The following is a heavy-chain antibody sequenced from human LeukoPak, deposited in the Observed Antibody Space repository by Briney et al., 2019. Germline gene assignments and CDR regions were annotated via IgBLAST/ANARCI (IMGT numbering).Heavy chain of an antibody. Sequence: ASVKLCCKASGAIFCSYAISWVRRSPGQRVECMSGILPIFGTANYAQKFQGRVTITADESTSTAYMELSSLRSEDTAVYFCAFRELGWLSDYWGQGTLVTVSS. D-gene: IGHD3/OR15-3a*01. V-gene: IGHV1-69*01. CDR2: ILPIFGTA. CDR3: AFRELGWLSDY. CDR1: GAIFCSYA. J-gene: IGHJ4*02.